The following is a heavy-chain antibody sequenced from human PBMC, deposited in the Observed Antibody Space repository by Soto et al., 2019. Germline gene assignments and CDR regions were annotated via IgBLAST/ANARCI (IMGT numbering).Heavy chain of an antibody. V-gene: IGHV4-30-4*01. D-gene: IGHD4-17*01. J-gene: IGHJ6*02. CDR2: IYYSGST. CDR1: VGSISSGDYY. Sequence: PSETLSLTCTVSVGSISSGDYYWSWIRQPPGKGLEWIGYIYYSGSTYYNPSLKSRVTISVDTSKNQFSLKLSSVTAADTAVYYCASWSSNDYGDYGGMDVWGQGTTVTVSS. CDR3: ASWSSNDYGDYGGMDV.